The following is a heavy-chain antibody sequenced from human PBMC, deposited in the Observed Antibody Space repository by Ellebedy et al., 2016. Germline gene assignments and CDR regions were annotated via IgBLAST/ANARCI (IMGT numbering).Heavy chain of an antibody. CDR1: GGTFSSYA. Sequence: ASVKVSCKASGGTFSSYAISWVRQAPGQGLEWMGGIIPIFGTANYAQKFQGRVTITADESTSTAYMELSSLRSEDTAVYYCARDDMTMGGSGSRGVYWGQGTLVTVSS. J-gene: IGHJ4*02. CDR3: ARDDMTMGGSGSRGVY. CDR2: IIPIFGTA. V-gene: IGHV1-69*13. D-gene: IGHD3-10*01.